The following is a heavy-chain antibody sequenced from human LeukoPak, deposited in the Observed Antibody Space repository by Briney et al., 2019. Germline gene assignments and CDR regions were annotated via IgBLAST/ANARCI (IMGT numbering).Heavy chain of an antibody. J-gene: IGHJ4*02. CDR1: GGSVSSGSYY. D-gene: IGHD6-13*01. V-gene: IGHV4-61*02. CDR2: IYTSGNT. Sequence: SSETLSLTCIVSGGSVSSGSYYWSWIRQPAGKGLEWIGRIYTSGNTNYNPSLKSRVTISVDTSKNQSSLRLNSVTAADTAVYYCATGVHGIAAAGDYYFDYWGQGTLVTVSS. CDR3: ATGVHGIAAAGDYYFDY.